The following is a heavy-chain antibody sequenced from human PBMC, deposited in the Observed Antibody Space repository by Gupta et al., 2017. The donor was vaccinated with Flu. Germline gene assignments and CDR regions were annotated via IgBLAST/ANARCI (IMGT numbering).Heavy chain of an antibody. Sequence: EVHLVESGGGLVQPGGSLRLSCTASRFPFNTYWMSWARQAPGKGLEWLAHRKEDGSQTNYGDSVKGRFTISRDNAKNSVYLQLNSLRVEDTAVYYCTRDRKPTKRNDYYGVDVWGQGTTVTVSS. CDR3: TRDRKPTKRNDYYGVDV. CDR2: RKEDGSQT. J-gene: IGHJ6*02. CDR1: RFPFNTYW. V-gene: IGHV3-7*01.